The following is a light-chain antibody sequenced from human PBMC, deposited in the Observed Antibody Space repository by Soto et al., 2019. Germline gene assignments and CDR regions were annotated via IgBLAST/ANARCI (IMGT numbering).Light chain of an antibody. CDR1: SSNIGANCD. V-gene: IGLV1-40*01. Sequence: QSVLTQPPSVSGAPGQRVTISCTGTSSNIGANCDVHWYQQLPGTAPKLLIYGNNNRPSGVPDRFSGSKSDTSASLAITGLQTEDEADYYCQSYDSSLSAVVFGGGTKLTVL. CDR2: GNN. J-gene: IGLJ2*01. CDR3: QSYDSSLSAVV.